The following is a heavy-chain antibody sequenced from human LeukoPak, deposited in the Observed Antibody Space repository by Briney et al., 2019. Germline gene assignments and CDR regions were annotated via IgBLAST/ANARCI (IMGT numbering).Heavy chain of an antibody. J-gene: IGHJ3*01. Sequence: GESLKISCKGSGYSFTSYWIGWVRQMPGKGLEWMGIIYPGDSDTRYSPSFQGQVTISADKSVRTAYLQWSSLKASDTAMYYCARPNITSYYDSRGYDAFDVWGQGTMVTVSS. D-gene: IGHD3-22*01. CDR3: ARPNITSYYDSRGYDAFDV. CDR1: GYSFTSYW. CDR2: IYPGDSDT. V-gene: IGHV5-51*01.